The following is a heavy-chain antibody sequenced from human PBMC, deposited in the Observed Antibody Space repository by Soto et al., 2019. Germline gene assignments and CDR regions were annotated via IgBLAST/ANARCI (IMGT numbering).Heavy chain of an antibody. D-gene: IGHD6-19*01. CDR3: ARWRGDSSGSNGAFDI. CDR1: GGSISSYY. CDR2: IYYSGST. V-gene: IGHV4-59*08. Sequence: SETLSLTCTVSGGSISSYYWSWIRQPPGKGLEWIGYIYYSGSTNYNPSLKSRVTISVDTSKNQFSLKLSSVTAADTAVYYCARWRGDSSGSNGAFDIWGQGTMVTVSS. J-gene: IGHJ3*02.